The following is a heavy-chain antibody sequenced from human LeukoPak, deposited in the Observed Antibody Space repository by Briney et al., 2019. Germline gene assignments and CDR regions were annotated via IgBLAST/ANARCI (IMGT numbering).Heavy chain of an antibody. J-gene: IGHJ5*02. CDR2: ISSSGSTI. V-gene: IGHV3-48*03. CDR1: GFTFSSYE. Sequence: GGSLRLSCAASGFTFSSYEVDWVRQAPGKGLEWVSYISSSGSTIYCADSVKGRFTISRDNAKNSLYLQMNSLRAEDTAVYYCAYIWSDFPGGSWGQGTLVTVSS. D-gene: IGHD3-3*01. CDR3: AYIWSDFPGGS.